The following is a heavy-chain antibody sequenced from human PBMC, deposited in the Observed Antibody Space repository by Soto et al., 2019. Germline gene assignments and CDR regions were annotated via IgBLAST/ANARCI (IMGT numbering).Heavy chain of an antibody. D-gene: IGHD1-1*01. J-gene: IGHJ2*01. CDR1: GGSISSSSYY. CDR2: IYYSGST. CDR3: VIGHVRPDWYFDL. Sequence: QLQLQESGPGLVKPSETLSLTCTVSGGSISSSSYYWGWIRQPPGQGLEWIGSIYYSGSTYYNPSLKSRVTISVDTSKNQFSLKLSSVTAADTAVYYCVIGHVRPDWYFDLWGRGTLVTVSS. V-gene: IGHV4-39*01.